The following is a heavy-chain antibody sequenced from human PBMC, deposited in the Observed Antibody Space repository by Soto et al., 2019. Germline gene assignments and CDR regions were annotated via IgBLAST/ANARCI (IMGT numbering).Heavy chain of an antibody. Sequence: ETLSLTCTVSGGSISSYYWSWIRQPPGKGLEWMGIIYPGDSDTRYSSSFQGQVTISADKSISTAYLQWSSLKASDTAMYYCARHGVKTGTSYYYYGMDVWGQGTTVTVSS. V-gene: IGHV5-51*01. D-gene: IGHD1-7*01. CDR2: IYPGDSDT. CDR1: GGSISSYY. CDR3: ARHGVKTGTSYYYYGMDV. J-gene: IGHJ6*02.